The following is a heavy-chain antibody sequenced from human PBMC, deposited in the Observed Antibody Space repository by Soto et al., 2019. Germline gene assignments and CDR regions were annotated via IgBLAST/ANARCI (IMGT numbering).Heavy chain of an antibody. J-gene: IGHJ6*02. CDR3: ARDGGQQLVTRGGYYYYGMDV. CDR2: INPNSGGT. CDR1: GYTFTGYY. D-gene: IGHD6-13*01. V-gene: IGHV1-2*04. Sequence: ASVKVSCKASGYTFTGYYMHWVRQAPGQGLEWMGWINPNSGGTNYAQKFQGWVTMTRDTSISTAYMELNRLRSDDTAVYYCARDGGQQLVTRGGYYYYGMDVWGQGTTVTDSS.